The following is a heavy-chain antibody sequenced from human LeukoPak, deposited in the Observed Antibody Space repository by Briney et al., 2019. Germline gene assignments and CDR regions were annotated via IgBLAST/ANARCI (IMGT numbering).Heavy chain of an antibody. D-gene: IGHD3-22*01. CDR1: GYTFTSYA. J-gene: IGHJ3*02. CDR3: ARAVIVVVMGAFDI. V-gene: IGHV1-3*01. CDR2: INAGNGNT. Sequence: ASVKVSCKASGYTFTSYAMHWVRQAPGQRLEWMGWINAGNGNTKYSQKFQGRVTITRDTSASTAYMELSSLRSEDTAVYYCARAVIVVVMGAFDIWGQGTMVTVSS.